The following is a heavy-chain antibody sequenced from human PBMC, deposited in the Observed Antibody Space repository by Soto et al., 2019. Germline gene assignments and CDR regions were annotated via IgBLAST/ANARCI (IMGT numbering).Heavy chain of an antibody. J-gene: IGHJ4*02. CDR3: ARGRLHLGELSYNYLDF. D-gene: IGHD3-16*02. CDR2: INHSGST. V-gene: IGHV4-34*01. Sequence: SETLSLTCAVYGGSFSGYFWSWIRQSPGKGLEWIGEINHSGSTNYIPSLKSRVTISVDTSKNQFSLKLSSVTAADTVFFYCARGRLHLGELSYNYLDFWGQGTLVTVSS. CDR1: GGSFSGYF.